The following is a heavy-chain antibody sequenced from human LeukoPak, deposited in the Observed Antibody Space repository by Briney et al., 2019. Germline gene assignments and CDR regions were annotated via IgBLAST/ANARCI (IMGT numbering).Heavy chain of an antibody. V-gene: IGHV1-18*01. Sequence: ASVKVSCKASGYTFTSYGISWVRQAPGQGLEWMGWISAYNGNTNYAQKLQGRVTMTTDTSTSTAYMELRSLRSDDTAVYYCARVGPGIAAAGIRVRDNWFDPWGQGTLVTVSS. D-gene: IGHD6-13*01. CDR1: GYTFTSYG. CDR2: ISAYNGNT. J-gene: IGHJ5*02. CDR3: ARVGPGIAAAGIRVRDNWFDP.